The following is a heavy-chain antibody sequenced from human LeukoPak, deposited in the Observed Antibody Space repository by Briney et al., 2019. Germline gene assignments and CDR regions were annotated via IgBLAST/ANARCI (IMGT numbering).Heavy chain of an antibody. CDR3: ARDPSPFDFWSGYYGYFDY. D-gene: IGHD3-3*01. CDR1: GFTFSSYS. J-gene: IGHJ4*02. Sequence: ARSRRLSCAAAGFTFSSYSMNCVRQPPGKGMEWVSSISSSSSYIYYADSVKGRFTISRDNAKNSLYLQMNSLRAEDTAVYYCARDPSPFDFWSGYYGYFDYWGQGTLVTVSS. V-gene: IGHV3-21*01. CDR2: ISSSSSYI.